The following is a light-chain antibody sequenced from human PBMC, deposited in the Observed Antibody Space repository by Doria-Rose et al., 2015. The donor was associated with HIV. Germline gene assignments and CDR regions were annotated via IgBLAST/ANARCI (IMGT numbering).Light chain of an antibody. CDR3: QSFDRRLSAFI. CDR1: GSNIGADYA. V-gene: IGLV1-40*01. CDR2: GDN. Sequence: QPVLTQSPSVSGAPGQRVTIPCTGSGSNIGADYAVHWHQQLPGAGPKLLIYGDNNRPSGVPDRFSGSRSGTSASLAITRLQAEDEADYYCQSFDRRLSAFIFGGGTKLTVL. J-gene: IGLJ2*01.